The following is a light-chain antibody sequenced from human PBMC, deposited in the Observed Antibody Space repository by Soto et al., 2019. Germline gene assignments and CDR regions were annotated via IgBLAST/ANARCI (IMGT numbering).Light chain of an antibody. CDR2: GNS. Sequence: QSVLTQPPSVSGAPGQRVTISCTGSSSNIGAGYDVHWYQQLPGTAPKLLIYGNSNRPSGVPDRFSGSKSGTSASLAITGLQAEDVADYYRQSYDSSLSGSVFGGGTKLNVL. V-gene: IGLV1-40*01. J-gene: IGLJ3*02. CDR3: QSYDSSLSGSV. CDR1: SSNIGAGYD.